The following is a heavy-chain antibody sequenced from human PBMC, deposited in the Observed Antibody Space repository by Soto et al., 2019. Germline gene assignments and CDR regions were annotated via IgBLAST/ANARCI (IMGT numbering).Heavy chain of an antibody. CDR1: GGSISSSTYY. J-gene: IGHJ5*02. CDR2: IYYSGST. CDR3: ASRGYCISTSCYGGYWFDP. D-gene: IGHD2-2*01. Sequence: SETLSLTCTVSGGSISSSTYYWGWIRQPPGKGLEWTGSIYYSGSTYYNPSLKSRVTTSVDRSKNQFSLKLSSVTAADTAVYYCASRGYCISTSCYGGYWFDPWGQGTLVTVSS. V-gene: IGHV4-39*07.